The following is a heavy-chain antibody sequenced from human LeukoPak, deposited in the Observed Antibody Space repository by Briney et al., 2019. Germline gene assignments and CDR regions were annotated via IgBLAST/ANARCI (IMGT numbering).Heavy chain of an antibody. V-gene: IGHV3-23*01. J-gene: IGHJ4*02. CDR3: ARDILTKQAHSGYDN. CDR2: VTSGSVGNT. D-gene: IGHD5-12*01. Sequence: PGGSLRLSCAAPGFTFSSYGMSWVRKAPGKGLEWVSAVTSGSVGNTNYADSVKGRFTISRDNAKNSLYLQMNSLRDEDTAVYYCARDILTKQAHSGYDNWGQGTLVTVSS. CDR1: GFTFSSYG.